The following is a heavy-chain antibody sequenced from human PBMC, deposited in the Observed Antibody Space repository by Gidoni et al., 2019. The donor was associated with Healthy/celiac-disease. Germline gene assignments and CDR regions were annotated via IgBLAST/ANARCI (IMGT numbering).Heavy chain of an antibody. CDR1: GFTFSSYW. V-gene: IGHV3-74*02. Sequence: EVQLVESGGGLVQPGGSLRLSCAASGFTFSSYWMHWVRQAPGKGLVWVSRINSDGSRTSYAGSVKDRFTISRDNAKNTLYLQMNSLRAEDTAVYYCARVNDYVWGSYLYYFDYWGQGTLVTVSS. D-gene: IGHD3-16*01. J-gene: IGHJ4*02. CDR2: INSDGSRT. CDR3: ARVNDYVWGSYLYYFDY.